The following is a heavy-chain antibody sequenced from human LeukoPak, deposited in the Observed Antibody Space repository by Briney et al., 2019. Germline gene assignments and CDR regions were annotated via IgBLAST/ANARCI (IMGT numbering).Heavy chain of an antibody. CDR2: ISGSGHTT. CDR3: ALNGRYYDSSPGGYFDY. Sequence: GGSLRLSCAASGLIFSSYAMSWVRQAPGKGLEWVSAISGSGHTTYYADSVKGRFTISRDNSKNTLYLQMNSLRAEDTAVYYCALNGRYYDSSPGGYFDYWGQGTLVTVSS. CDR1: GLIFSSYA. D-gene: IGHD3-22*01. J-gene: IGHJ4*02. V-gene: IGHV3-23*01.